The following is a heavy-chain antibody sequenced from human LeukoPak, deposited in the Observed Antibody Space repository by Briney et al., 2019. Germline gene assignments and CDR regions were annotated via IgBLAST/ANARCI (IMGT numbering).Heavy chain of an antibody. D-gene: IGHD3-16*02. CDR3: ARAHHRRVYDYVWGSYPY. CDR1: GFTFSSYS. CDR2: ISSSSSTI. Sequence: GGSLRLSCAASGFTFSSYSMNWVRQAPGKGLEWVSYISSSSSTIYYADSVKGRFTISRDNAKYSLYLQMNSLRAEDTAVYYCARAHHRRVYDYVWGSYPYWGQGTLVTVSS. J-gene: IGHJ4*02. V-gene: IGHV3-48*01.